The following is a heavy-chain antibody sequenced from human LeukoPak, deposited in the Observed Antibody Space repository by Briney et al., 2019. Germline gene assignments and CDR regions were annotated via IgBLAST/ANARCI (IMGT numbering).Heavy chain of an antibody. CDR1: GGSISSSSYY. CDR3: ARDAPNAYYYGSGSS. V-gene: IGHV4-39*01. J-gene: IGHJ5*02. Sequence: SETLSLTCTASGGSISSSSYYWGWIRQPPGKGLEWIGSIYYSGSTYYNPSLKSRVTISVDTSKNQFSLKLSSVTAADTAVYYCARDAPNAYYYGSGSSWGQGTLVTVSS. CDR2: IYYSGST. D-gene: IGHD3-10*01.